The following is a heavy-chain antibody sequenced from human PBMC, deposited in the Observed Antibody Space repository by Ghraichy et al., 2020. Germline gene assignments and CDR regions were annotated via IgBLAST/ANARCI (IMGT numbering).Heavy chain of an antibody. J-gene: IGHJ4*02. Sequence: GESLNISCAASGFTFSSYAMSWVRQAPGKGLEWVSAISGSGGSTYYADSVKGRFTISRDNSKNTLYLQMNSLRAEDTAVYYCAKDPIAVAGDYFDYWGQGTLVTVSS. CDR2: ISGSGGST. CDR3: AKDPIAVAGDYFDY. D-gene: IGHD6-19*01. V-gene: IGHV3-23*01. CDR1: GFTFSSYA.